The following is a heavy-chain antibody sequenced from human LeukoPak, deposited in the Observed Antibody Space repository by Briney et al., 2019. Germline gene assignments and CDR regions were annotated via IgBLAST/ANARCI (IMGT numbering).Heavy chain of an antibody. CDR2: ISSSGSTI. CDR1: GFTFSSYE. J-gene: IGHJ4*02. V-gene: IGHV3-48*03. D-gene: IGHD4-17*01. CDR3: ARDGGNGDYFY. Sequence: GGSLRLSCAASGFTFSSYEMNWVRQAPGKGLEWVSYISSSGSTIYYADSVKGRFTISRDNAKNSLYLRMNSLRAEDTAVYYCARDGGNGDYFYWGQGTLVTVSS.